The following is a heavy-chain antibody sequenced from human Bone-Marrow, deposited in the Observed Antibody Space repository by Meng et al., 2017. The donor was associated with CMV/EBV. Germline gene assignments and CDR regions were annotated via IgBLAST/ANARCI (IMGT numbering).Heavy chain of an antibody. D-gene: IGHD3-10*01. V-gene: IGHV4-39*07. CDR2: IYYSGST. Sequence: SETLSLTCTVSGGSISSSSYYWGWIRQPPGKGLEWIGSIYYSGSTYYNPSLKSRVTISVDTSKNQFSLKLSSVTAADTAVYYCARDIVGDLDYGSGNYYFDYWGQGTLVTVYS. CDR1: GGSISSSSYY. J-gene: IGHJ4*02. CDR3: ARDIVGDLDYGSGNYYFDY.